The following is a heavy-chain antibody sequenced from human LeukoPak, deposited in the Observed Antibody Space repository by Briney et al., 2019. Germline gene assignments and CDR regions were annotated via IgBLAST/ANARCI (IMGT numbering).Heavy chain of an antibody. V-gene: IGHV6-1*01. CDR3: ARGDIAFDY. CDR1: GDSVSSNSAV. Sequence: SQTLSLTCAVSGDSVSSNSAVWNWIRQAPSRGLEWLGKTYYRSKWNKGYAISVKSRISINPDKSKNQFTLQLNSVTPEDAAVYYCARGDIAFDYWGQGILVTVSS. CDR2: TYYRSKWNK. J-gene: IGHJ4*02. D-gene: IGHD3-9*01.